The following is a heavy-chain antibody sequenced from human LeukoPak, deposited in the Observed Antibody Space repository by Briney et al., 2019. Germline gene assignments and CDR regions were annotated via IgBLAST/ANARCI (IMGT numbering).Heavy chain of an antibody. CDR2: ISGSGGST. J-gene: IGHJ4*02. Sequence: GGSLRLSCAASGFTFNTYAMNWVRQAPGKGLEWVSAISGSGGSTFYSDSVQGRFTISRDNSKNTLYLQMNSLSAEDTAVYYCAKIYYGIRGGFDSWGQGTLVTVSS. CDR3: AKIYYGIRGGFDS. V-gene: IGHV3-23*01. CDR1: GFTFNTYA. D-gene: IGHD3-10*01.